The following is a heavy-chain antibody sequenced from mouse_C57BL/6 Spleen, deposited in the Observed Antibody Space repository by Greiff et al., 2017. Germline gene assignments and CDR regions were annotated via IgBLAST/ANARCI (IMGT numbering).Heavy chain of an antibody. D-gene: IGHD2-4*01. CDR3: ARGDIYYDYDGWYFDV. CDR2: ILPGSGST. Sequence: QVQLQQSGAELMKPGASVKLSCKATGYTFTGYWIEWVKQRPGHGLEWIGEILPGSGSTNYNEKFKGKATFTADTSSNTAYMQLSSLTTEDSAIYYCARGDIYYDYDGWYFDVWGTGTTVTVSS. J-gene: IGHJ1*03. CDR1: GYTFTGYW. V-gene: IGHV1-9*01.